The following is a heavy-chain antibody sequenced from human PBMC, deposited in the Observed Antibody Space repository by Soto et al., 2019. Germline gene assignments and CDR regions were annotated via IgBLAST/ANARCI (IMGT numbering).Heavy chain of an antibody. J-gene: IGHJ6*02. CDR1: GFTFSSYA. D-gene: IGHD2-2*01. Sequence: SLRLSCAASGFTFSSYAMSWVRQAPGKGLEWVSAISGSGGSTYYADSVKGRFTISRDNSKNTLYLQMNSLRAEDTAVYYCAKVYAGYCSSTTGSTSYYYYGMDVWGQGTTVTVSS. V-gene: IGHV3-23*01. CDR3: AKVYAGYCSSTTGSTSYYYYGMDV. CDR2: ISGSGGST.